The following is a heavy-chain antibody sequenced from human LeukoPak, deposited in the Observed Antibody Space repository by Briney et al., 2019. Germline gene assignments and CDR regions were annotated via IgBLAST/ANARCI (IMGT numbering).Heavy chain of an antibody. Sequence: ASVKVSCKASGGTFSSYGISWVRQAPGQGLEWMGWISAYNDNTNYAQKLQGRVTMTTDTSTSTAYMELRSLRSDDTAVYYCARDQSTEVLLWFGEPRIFDYWGQGTLVTVSS. D-gene: IGHD3-10*01. CDR2: ISAYNDNT. CDR1: GGTFSSYG. CDR3: ARDQSTEVLLWFGEPRIFDY. J-gene: IGHJ4*02. V-gene: IGHV1-18*01.